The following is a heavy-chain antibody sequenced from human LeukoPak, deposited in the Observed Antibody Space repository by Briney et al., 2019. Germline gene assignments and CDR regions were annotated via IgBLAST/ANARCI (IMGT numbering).Heavy chain of an antibody. D-gene: IGHD2-2*01. V-gene: IGHV4-34*01. Sequence: SETLSLTCAVYGGSFSGYYWSWIRQPPGKGLEWIGEINHSGSTNYNPSLKSRVTISVDTSKNQFSLKLSSVTAADTAVYYCARGGGDIVVVLAARDLAKYFDYWGQGTLVTVSS. CDR1: GGSFSGYY. J-gene: IGHJ4*02. CDR2: INHSGST. CDR3: ARGGGDIVVVLAARDLAKYFDY.